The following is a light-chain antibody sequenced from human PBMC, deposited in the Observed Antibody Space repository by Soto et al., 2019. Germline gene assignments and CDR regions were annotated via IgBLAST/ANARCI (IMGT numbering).Light chain of an antibody. CDR2: KAS. Sequence: DIQMTQFPSTLSASVGDRVTITCRASQSISNRLAWFQQKSGEAPNLLIHKASSLESGVPSRFSGSGSGTEFTLTISSLQPDDFATYYCQQYNTYSWPFGQGTKVEIK. CDR3: QQYNTYSWP. CDR1: QSISNR. V-gene: IGKV1-5*03. J-gene: IGKJ1*01.